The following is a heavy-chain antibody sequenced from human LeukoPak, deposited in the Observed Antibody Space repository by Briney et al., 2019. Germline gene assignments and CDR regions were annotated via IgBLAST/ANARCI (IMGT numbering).Heavy chain of an antibody. CDR2: INPDGSQT. CDR1: GFTFTSYW. CDR3: ARDLGYGALDP. J-gene: IGHJ5*02. V-gene: IGHV3-7*01. D-gene: IGHD4-17*01. Sequence: GGSLRLSCAASGFTFTSYWMSWVRQAPGKGLEWVALINPDGSQTNYVDSVKGRFTISRDNAENSLYLQMNSLRAEDTAVYYCARDLGYGALDPWGQGTLVTVSS.